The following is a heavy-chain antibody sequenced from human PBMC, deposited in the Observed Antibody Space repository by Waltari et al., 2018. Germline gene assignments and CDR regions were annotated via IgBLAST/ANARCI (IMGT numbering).Heavy chain of an antibody. CDR1: GFTFTSHT. D-gene: IGHD1-1*01. V-gene: IGHV3-30*14. CDR3: ARDPERWPTSVDH. J-gene: IGHJ4*02. CDR2: MSFDGSEQ. Sequence: QVHLVESGGGVVQPGTSLRLSCAASGFTFTSHTLHWVRQIPGQGLYWLALMSFDGSEQSYANSVKGRFTVSRDNSLNTLYLQMNSLRPEDTAIYYCARDPERWPTSVDHWGQGTLVTVSS.